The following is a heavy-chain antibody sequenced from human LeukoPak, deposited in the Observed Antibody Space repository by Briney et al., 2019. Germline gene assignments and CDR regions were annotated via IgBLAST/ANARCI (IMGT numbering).Heavy chain of an antibody. Sequence: GGSLRLSCVASGFTFDDYGIGWVRQAPGKGLEWVSGINWNGGSTDYAHSVKGRFTISRGNDKNSVYLQMSSLRVEDTALYHCVLTSGSGSYRGYLNYWGQGTLVTVSS. CDR3: VLTSGSGSYRGYLNY. V-gene: IGHV3-20*01. CDR1: GFTFDDYG. J-gene: IGHJ4*02. CDR2: INWNGGST. D-gene: IGHD3-10*01.